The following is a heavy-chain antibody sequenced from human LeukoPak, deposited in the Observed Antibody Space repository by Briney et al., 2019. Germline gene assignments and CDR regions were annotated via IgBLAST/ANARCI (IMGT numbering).Heavy chain of an antibody. CDR3: AGEVATPPAAVIPFDY. CDR1: GGSISSYY. CDR2: IYTSGST. Sequence: SETLSLTCTVSGGSISSYYWSWIRQPAGKGLEWIGRIYTSGSTNYNPSLKSRVTMSVDTSKNQFSLKLSSVTAADTAVYYCAGEVATPPAAVIPFDYWGQGTLVTVSS. V-gene: IGHV4-4*07. D-gene: IGHD5-12*01. J-gene: IGHJ4*02.